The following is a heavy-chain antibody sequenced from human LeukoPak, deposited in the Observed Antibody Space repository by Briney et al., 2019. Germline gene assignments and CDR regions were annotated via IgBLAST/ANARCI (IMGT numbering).Heavy chain of an antibody. CDR1: GYTLTELS. D-gene: IGHD3-22*01. Sequence: VASVKVSCKVSGYTLTELSMHWVRQAPGKGLEWMGGFDPEDGETIYAQKFQGRVTMTEDTSTDTAYMELSSLRSEDTAVYYCATGKVEGYYYDSSGYQYYFDYWGQGTLVTVSS. V-gene: IGHV1-24*01. CDR3: ATGKVEGYYYDSSGYQYYFDY. J-gene: IGHJ4*02. CDR2: FDPEDGET.